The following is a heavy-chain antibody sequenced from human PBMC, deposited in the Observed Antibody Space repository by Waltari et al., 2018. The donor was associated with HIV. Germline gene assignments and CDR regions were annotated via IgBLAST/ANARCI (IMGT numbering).Heavy chain of an antibody. J-gene: IGHJ4*02. Sequence: EVQLVESGGGLVQPGGSLRLSCAASGFTFSSYWMSWVRQAPGKGLEWVANIKQDGSEKYYVDSVKGRFTISRDNAKNSLYLQMNSLRAEDTAVYYCARAVTYYYDSSGYDYWGQGTLVTVSS. CDR3: ARAVTYYYDSSGYDY. V-gene: IGHV3-7*04. D-gene: IGHD3-22*01. CDR1: GFTFSSYW. CDR2: IKQDGSEK.